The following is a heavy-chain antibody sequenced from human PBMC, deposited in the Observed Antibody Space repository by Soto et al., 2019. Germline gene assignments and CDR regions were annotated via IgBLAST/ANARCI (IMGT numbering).Heavy chain of an antibody. D-gene: IGHD6-6*01. J-gene: IGHJ5*02. CDR1: GFTFRSYA. V-gene: IGHV3-30-3*01. CDR3: ARSVYSSSSNWFDP. CDR2: ISYDGSSK. Sequence: QVQLVESGGGVVQPGRSLSLSCAAYGFTFRSYAMHWVRQAPGKGLEWVAVISYDGSSKFYADSVKGRFTISRDNSKNTLFLQMNSLRAEDTAVYYCARSVYSSSSNWFDPWGQGTLVTVSS.